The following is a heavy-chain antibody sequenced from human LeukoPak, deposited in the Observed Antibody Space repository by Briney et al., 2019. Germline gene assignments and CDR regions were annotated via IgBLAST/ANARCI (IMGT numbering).Heavy chain of an antibody. CDR1: GFTFSSYS. D-gene: IGHD1-14*01. Sequence: GGSLRLSCAASGFTFSSYSMNWVRQAPGKGLEWVSSISSSSSYIYYADSVRGRFTISRDNAKNSLYLQMNSLRAEDTAVYYCARAGGDYFDYWGQGTLVTVSS. J-gene: IGHJ4*02. V-gene: IGHV3-21*01. CDR2: ISSSSSYI. CDR3: ARAGGDYFDY.